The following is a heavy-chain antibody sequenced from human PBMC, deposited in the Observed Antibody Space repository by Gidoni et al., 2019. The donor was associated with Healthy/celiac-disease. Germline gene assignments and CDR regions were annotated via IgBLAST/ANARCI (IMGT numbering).Heavy chain of an antibody. Sequence: QVQLVQSGAEVKKPGSSVKVFCKASGGTFSSYAISWVRQAPGQGLEWMGGIIPIFGTANYAQKFQGRVTITADESTSTAYMELSSLRSEDTAVYYCASRPYCTNGVCYPTPAFDYWGQGTLVTVSS. V-gene: IGHV1-69*01. CDR3: ASRPYCTNGVCYPTPAFDY. D-gene: IGHD2-8*01. CDR2: IIPIFGTA. J-gene: IGHJ4*02. CDR1: GGTFSSYA.